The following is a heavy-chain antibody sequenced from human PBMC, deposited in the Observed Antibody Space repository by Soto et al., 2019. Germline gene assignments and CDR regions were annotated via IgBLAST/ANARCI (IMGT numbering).Heavy chain of an antibody. Sequence: ASVKVSCKASGYTFTSYDINWVRQATGQGLEWMGWMNPNSGNTGYAQKFQGRVTMTRNTSISTAYMELSSLRSEDTAVYYCARGGVLLDYDILTGYSDYYYYYYGMDVWGQGTTVTVYS. CDR1: GYTFTSYD. CDR2: MNPNSGNT. J-gene: IGHJ6*02. V-gene: IGHV1-8*01. D-gene: IGHD3-9*01. CDR3: ARGGVLLDYDILTGYSDYYYYYYGMDV.